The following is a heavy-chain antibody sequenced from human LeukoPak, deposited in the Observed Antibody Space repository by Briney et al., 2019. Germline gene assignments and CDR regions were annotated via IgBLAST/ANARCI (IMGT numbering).Heavy chain of an antibody. Sequence: PGGSLRLSCAASGFSFNNYAMSWVRQAPGRGLEWVSAITGGGDDTYHADSVKGRFTISRDNSMNTLYLQMNSLTVDDSAIYRCAKGSRASRPYYFDFWGQGTLVTVSS. D-gene: IGHD3-10*01. J-gene: IGHJ4*02. CDR1: GFSFNNYA. CDR2: ITGGGDDT. CDR3: AKGSRASRPYYFDF. V-gene: IGHV3-23*01.